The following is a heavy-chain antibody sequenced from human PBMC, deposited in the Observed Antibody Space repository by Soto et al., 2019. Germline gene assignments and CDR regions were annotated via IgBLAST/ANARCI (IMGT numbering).Heavy chain of an antibody. CDR3: ARAGAAMVTHFYY. D-gene: IGHD5-18*01. Sequence: LSLTCTVSGSSISSGGYYWSWIRQHPGKGLEWIGYIYYSGSTHYNPSLKSRVTISVDTSKNQFSLKLSSVTAADTAVYYCARAGAAMVTHFYYWGQGTLVTGSS. CDR2: IYYSGST. CDR1: GSSISSGGYY. J-gene: IGHJ4*02. V-gene: IGHV4-31*03.